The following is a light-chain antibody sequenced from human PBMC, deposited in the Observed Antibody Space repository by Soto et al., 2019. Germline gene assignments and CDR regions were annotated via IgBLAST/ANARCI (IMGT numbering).Light chain of an antibody. J-gene: IGKJ1*01. CDR1: QSVSSN. V-gene: IGKV3-15*01. Sequence: EIVMTQSPATRSVSPGERATLSCRASQSVSSNLAWYQQKPGQAPRLRIYGASTRATGIPARFSGSGSGTEFTLTISSLQSEDFAVYYCQQYNNWPQTFGQGTKVEIK. CDR3: QQYNNWPQT. CDR2: GAS.